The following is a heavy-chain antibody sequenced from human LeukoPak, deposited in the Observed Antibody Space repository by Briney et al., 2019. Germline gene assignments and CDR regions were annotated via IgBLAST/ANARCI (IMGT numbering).Heavy chain of an antibody. V-gene: IGHV7-4-1*02. CDR1: GYTFSSYA. D-gene: IGHD4-17*01. J-gene: IGHJ4*02. CDR3: ARSNNDGDYLGVGFDY. CDR2: INTNTGNP. Sequence: GASVKVSCKASGYTFSSYAMNWVRQAPGQGLEWMGWINTNTGNPTYAQGFTGRFVFSLDTSVSTAYLLISSLQAEDTAVYYCARSNNDGDYLGVGFDYWGQGTLVTVSS.